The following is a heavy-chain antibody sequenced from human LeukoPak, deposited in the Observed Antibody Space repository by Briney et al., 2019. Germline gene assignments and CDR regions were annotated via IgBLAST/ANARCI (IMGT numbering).Heavy chain of an antibody. CDR3: AKGGIISPDFDS. Sequence: GGSLRLSCAASGFTFSSFGMHWVRQAPGKGLEWVTLILFDGSSTYSADSVKGRFSISRDNSNNTLYLEMNSLRPEDTAVYFCAKGGIISPDFDSWGQGTLVTVSS. CDR1: GFTFSSFG. D-gene: IGHD1-26*01. CDR2: ILFDGSST. J-gene: IGHJ4*02. V-gene: IGHV3-30*18.